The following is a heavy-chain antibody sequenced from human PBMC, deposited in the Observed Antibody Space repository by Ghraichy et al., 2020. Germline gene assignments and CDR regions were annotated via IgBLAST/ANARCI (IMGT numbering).Heavy chain of an antibody. J-gene: IGHJ4*02. D-gene: IGHD1-20*01. V-gene: IGHV4-59*01. Sequence: SETLSLTCTVSGGSISGYYWRWIRQSPGKGLEWIGDMYYTGSARYNPSLKSRVTMSVDTSKNHFSLNLRSVTAADTAVYYWTRARGYDWKPDHWGPGILVTVSS. CDR3: TRARGYDWKPDH. CDR1: GGSISGYY. CDR2: MYYTGSA.